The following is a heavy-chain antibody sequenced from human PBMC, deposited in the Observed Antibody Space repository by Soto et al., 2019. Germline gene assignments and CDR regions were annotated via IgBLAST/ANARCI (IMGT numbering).Heavy chain of an antibody. CDR1: GYTFSTYG. CDR2: ISAYNGNT. CDR3: ARVPSRIAVAGNPFGP. J-gene: IGHJ5*02. V-gene: IGHV1-18*01. Sequence: ASVKVSCKPSGYTFSTYGITWVRQAPGQGLEWMGWISAYNGNTNYAQKLQGRVTMTTDTSTSTAYMELRSLRSEDTAVYYCARVPSRIAVAGNPFGPCGQGTLVTVSS. D-gene: IGHD6-19*01.